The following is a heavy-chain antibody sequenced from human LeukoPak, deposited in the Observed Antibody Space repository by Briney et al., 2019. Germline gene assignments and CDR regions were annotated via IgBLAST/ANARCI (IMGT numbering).Heavy chain of an antibody. V-gene: IGHV4-61*02. D-gene: IGHD3-22*01. J-gene: IGHJ3*02. CDR3: ARYVDPYDISPHAFDI. Sequence: PSETLSLTRTVSGGSINTNTYFWNWLRQPAGKRLEWIGRIYASGRTYYNPSLTSRLSMSINTSSNQIYLTLTSVTAADTAVYYCARYVDPYDISPHAFDIWGQGTVVTVSP. CDR1: GGSINTNTYF. CDR2: IYASGRT.